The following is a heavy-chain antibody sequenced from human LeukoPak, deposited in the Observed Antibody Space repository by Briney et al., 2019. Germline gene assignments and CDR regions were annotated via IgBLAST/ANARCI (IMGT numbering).Heavy chain of an antibody. V-gene: IGHV4-39*07. CDR1: GGSISSSSYY. J-gene: IGHJ6*02. CDR3: AREIQGNYYDSSGHPSSIYYYYGMDV. Sequence: SETLSLTCTVSGGSISSSSYYWGWIRQPPGKGLEWIGSIYYSGSTYYNPSLKSRVTISVDTSKNQFSLKLSSVTAADTAVYYCAREIQGNYYDSSGHPSSIYYYYGMDVWGQGTTVTVSS. D-gene: IGHD3-22*01. CDR2: IYYSGST.